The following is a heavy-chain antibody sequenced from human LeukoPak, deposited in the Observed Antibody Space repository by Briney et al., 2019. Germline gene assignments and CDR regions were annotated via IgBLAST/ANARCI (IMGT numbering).Heavy chain of an antibody. J-gene: IGHJ4*02. Sequence: SETLSLTCTVSGGSISSYYWGWIRQPPGKGLEWIGSIYHTGSTYYNPSLKSRVTISVDTSKNQFSLKVNSVTAADTAVYYCARTYDSSGYYYYWGQGTLVTVSS. CDR1: GGSISSYY. CDR2: IYHTGST. V-gene: IGHV4-38-2*02. CDR3: ARTYDSSGYYYY. D-gene: IGHD3-22*01.